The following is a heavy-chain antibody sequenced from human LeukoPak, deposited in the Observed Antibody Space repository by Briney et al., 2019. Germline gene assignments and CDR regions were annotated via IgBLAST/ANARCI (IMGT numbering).Heavy chain of an antibody. CDR2: IYYSGST. D-gene: IGHD4-11*01. CDR3: ARVGDLSNPFDY. CDR1: GGSISSGGYY. J-gene: IGHJ4*02. Sequence: SETLSLTCTVSGGSISSGGYYWSWIRQHPGKGLEWIGYIYYSGSTYYNPSLKSRVTISVDTSKNQFSLKLSSVTAADTAVYYCARVGDLSNPFDYWGQGTLVTVSP. V-gene: IGHV4-31*03.